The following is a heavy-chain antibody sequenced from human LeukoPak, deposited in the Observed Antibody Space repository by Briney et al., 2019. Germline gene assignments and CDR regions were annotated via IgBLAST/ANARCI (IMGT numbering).Heavy chain of an antibody. V-gene: IGHV3-21*01. Sequence: GGSLRLSCAASGFTFSSSRMNWVRQAPGKGLEWVSSISSGSNYIYYADSVKGRFTISRDNAKNSLYLQMNSLRAEDTAVYYCAREASYYDSSGSEYYFDYWGQGTLVTVSS. CDR1: GFTFSSSR. D-gene: IGHD3-22*01. J-gene: IGHJ4*02. CDR2: ISSGSNYI. CDR3: AREASYYDSSGSEYYFDY.